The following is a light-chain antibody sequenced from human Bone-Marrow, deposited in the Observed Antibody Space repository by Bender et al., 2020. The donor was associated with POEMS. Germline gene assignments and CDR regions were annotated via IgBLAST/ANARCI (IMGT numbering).Light chain of an antibody. CDR1: ALPKQY. J-gene: IGLJ2*01. CDR2: KDT. Sequence: VLTQPPSVSVSPGQTARITCSGDALPKQYAFWYQQKPGQAPVLVIYKDTERPSGIPERFSGSSSGTTVTLTISGVQAEDEADYYCQSGDSSSTFVFGGGTKLTVL. V-gene: IGLV3-25*03. CDR3: QSGDSSSTFV.